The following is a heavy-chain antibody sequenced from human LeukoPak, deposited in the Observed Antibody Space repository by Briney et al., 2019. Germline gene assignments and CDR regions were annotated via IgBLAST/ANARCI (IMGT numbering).Heavy chain of an antibody. CDR1: GFTFSSYA. J-gene: IGHJ2*01. V-gene: IGHV3-30-3*01. CDR2: ISYDGSNK. Sequence: GSLRLSCAASGFTFSSYAMHWVRQAPGKGLEWVAVISYDGSNKYYADSVKGRFTISRDNSKNTLYLQMNSLRAEDTAVYYCARGRGAVAQNYWYFDLWGRGTLVTVSS. CDR3: ARGRGAVAQNYWYFDL. D-gene: IGHD6-19*01.